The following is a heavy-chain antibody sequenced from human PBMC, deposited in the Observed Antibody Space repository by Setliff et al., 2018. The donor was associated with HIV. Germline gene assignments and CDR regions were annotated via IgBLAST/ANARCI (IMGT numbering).Heavy chain of an antibody. CDR1: GVSLTDYW. CDR2: ITQTGDNT. J-gene: IGHJ4*02. V-gene: IGHV3-23*01. Sequence: HPGGSLRLSCVGYGVSLTDYWMNWVRQTPGKGLVWVSGITQTGDNTYYADSVKGRFVISRDNSKNTLYLQVSSLRADDSATYYCATDSSGPLSHWGPGTLVTVSS. CDR3: ATDSSGPLSH. D-gene: IGHD3-22*01.